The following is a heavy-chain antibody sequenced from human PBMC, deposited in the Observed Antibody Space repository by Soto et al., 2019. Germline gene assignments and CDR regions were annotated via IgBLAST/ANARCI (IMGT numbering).Heavy chain of an antibody. V-gene: IGHV4-4*02. CDR3: ARFRGGAAGRLGDY. CDR1: GGSISSSNW. Sequence: QVQLQESGPGLVKPSGTLSLTYAVSGGSISSSNWWSWVRQPPGKGMEWIGEIYHSGSTNYNPSLKSRDTISVDKSKNQFSLKLSSVTAADTAVYYWARFRGGAAGRLGDYWGQGTLVTVSS. CDR2: IYHSGST. J-gene: IGHJ4*02. D-gene: IGHD6-13*01.